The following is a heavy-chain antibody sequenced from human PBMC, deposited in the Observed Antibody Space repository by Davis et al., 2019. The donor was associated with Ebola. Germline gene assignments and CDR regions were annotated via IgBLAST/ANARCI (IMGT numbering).Heavy chain of an antibody. Sequence: SETLSPTCAVYGGSFSGYYWSWLRQPPGKGSEWIGEINHSGSTKYNPSLKSRLTISVDTSKNQFSLKLSSVTAADTAVYYCARGGYYYGSGSLLFDYWGQGTLVTVSS. CDR2: INHSGST. J-gene: IGHJ4*02. D-gene: IGHD3-10*01. CDR3: ARGGYYYGSGSLLFDY. V-gene: IGHV4-34*01. CDR1: GGSFSGYY.